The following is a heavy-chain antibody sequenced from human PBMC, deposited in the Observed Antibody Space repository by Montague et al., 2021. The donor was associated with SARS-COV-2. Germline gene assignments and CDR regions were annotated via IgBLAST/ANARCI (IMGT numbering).Heavy chain of an antibody. J-gene: IGHJ6*02. V-gene: IGHV4-39*07. D-gene: IGHD3-10*01. CDR2: ISYSGST. Sequence: SETLSLTCTVSGGSIRSSSHFWVWFRQPPGQRLEWIGTISYSGSTYYSPSLKSRVIISADTSKNQFSLNLRSVTAADTAVYFCGLGRGFAVGNHYYYSYGLDVWGQGTTVTVSS. CDR3: GLGRGFAVGNHYYYSYGLDV. CDR1: GGSIRSSSHF.